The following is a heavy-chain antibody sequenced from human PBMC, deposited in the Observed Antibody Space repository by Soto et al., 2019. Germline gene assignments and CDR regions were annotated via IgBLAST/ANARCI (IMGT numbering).Heavy chain of an antibody. Sequence: SETLSLTCAVYGGSVNGYYCNCIRQPPGKGLEWIGEINHTGGTDYNPSLKSRVTMSVDTSKNQFSLRLSSVTAADTAIYYCATRITVFGLLIPPFDPWGQGTQVTVSS. CDR2: INHTGGT. V-gene: IGHV4-34*01. D-gene: IGHD3-3*01. CDR1: GGSVNGYY. CDR3: ATRITVFGLLIPPFDP. J-gene: IGHJ5*02.